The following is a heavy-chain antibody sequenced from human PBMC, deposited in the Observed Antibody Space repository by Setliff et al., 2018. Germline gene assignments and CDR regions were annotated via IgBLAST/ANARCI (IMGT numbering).Heavy chain of an antibody. CDR2: IYYSGTA. V-gene: IGHV4-39*01. J-gene: IGHJ4*02. Sequence: TSETLSLTCTVSGGSISSSSYQWGWVRQNPGKGLEWIGSIYYSGTAYYNPSLKSRVTISVDTSKNQFSLQVTSVTATDTAVYYCARHEFVGGYYGSVAYRHFDYWGQGILVTVSS. CDR1: GGSISSSSYQ. D-gene: IGHD3-10*01. CDR3: ARHEFVGGYYGSVAYRHFDY.